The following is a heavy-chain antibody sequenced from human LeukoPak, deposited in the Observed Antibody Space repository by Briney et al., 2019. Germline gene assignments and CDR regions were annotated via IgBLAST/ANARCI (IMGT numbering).Heavy chain of an antibody. CDR2: ISGSGGST. J-gene: IGHJ4*02. CDR1: GFIFSSYA. CDR3: AKWVAAAGFDY. D-gene: IGHD6-13*01. Sequence: GGSLRLSCASSGFIFSSYAMSWVRQAPGKGLEWVSAISGSGGSTYYADSVKGRFTISRDNSKNTLYLQMNSLRAEDTAVYYCAKWVAAAGFDYWGQGTLVTVSS. V-gene: IGHV3-23*01.